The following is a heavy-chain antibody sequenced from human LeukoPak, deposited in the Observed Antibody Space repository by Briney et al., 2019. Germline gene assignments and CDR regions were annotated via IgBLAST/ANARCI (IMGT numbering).Heavy chain of an antibody. CDR3: GRGGVPAGFDY. CDR1: GFTFSHDW. V-gene: IGHV3-74*01. J-gene: IGHJ4*02. D-gene: IGHD1-1*01. Sequence: GGSLRLSCAASGFTFSHDWMYWVRQAPGTGRVWVSLIRGDGSTTSYADCVQGRFPMSRDNAKNTLSLQMSSLRGEDTAVYCCGRGGVPAGFDYWGQGPLVTVPS. CDR2: IRGDGSTT.